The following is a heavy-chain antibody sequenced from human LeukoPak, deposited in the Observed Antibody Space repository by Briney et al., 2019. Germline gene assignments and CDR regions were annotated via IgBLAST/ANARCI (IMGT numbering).Heavy chain of an antibody. CDR2: INNDGSNT. CDR1: GFTFITYW. V-gene: IGHV3-74*01. J-gene: IGHJ4*02. D-gene: IGHD6-19*01. Sequence: GGSMRLSSAASGFTFITYWMHWVRQAPGKGLVWVSRINNDGSNTNYADSVKGRFTISRDNAKNTLYLQMNSLRAEDTAVYYCARPSVAGPYFDFWGQGTLVTVSS. CDR3: ARPSVAGPYFDF.